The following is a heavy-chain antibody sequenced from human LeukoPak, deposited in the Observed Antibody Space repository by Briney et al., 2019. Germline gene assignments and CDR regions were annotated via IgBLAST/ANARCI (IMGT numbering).Heavy chain of an antibody. CDR2: TRPEGTEK. CDR3: ARHKTSNYYLKWYFDI. CDR1: GFAFSSHW. Sequence: HSGGCLRLSCAASGFAFSSHWMSWVRQTPGKGLEWVALTRPEGTEKHYVDSVKGRFTIFRDNAKNSLFLQLRSLRAEDTAVYYCARHKTSNYYLKWYFDIWGCGTLVTVSS. V-gene: IGHV3-7*01. J-gene: IGHJ2*01. D-gene: IGHD3-9*01.